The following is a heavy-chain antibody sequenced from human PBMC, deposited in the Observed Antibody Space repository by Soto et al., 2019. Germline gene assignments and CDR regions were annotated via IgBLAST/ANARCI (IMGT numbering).Heavy chain of an antibody. CDR2: IYYRGTT. J-gene: IGHJ4*02. CDR3: ARLDTVANYFDY. Sequence: SETLSLTCAVSGGSITSYYWSWIRQPPGKGLEWIASIYYRGTTNHNPSLKSRVTISVDMSKNQFSLKLTSVTAADAAVYFCARLDTVANYFDYWGQGALVTVSS. V-gene: IGHV4-59*01. D-gene: IGHD1-1*01. CDR1: GGSITSYY.